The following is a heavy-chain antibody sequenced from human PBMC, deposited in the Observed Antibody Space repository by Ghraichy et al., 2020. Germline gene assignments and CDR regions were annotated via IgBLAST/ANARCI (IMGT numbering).Heavy chain of an antibody. CDR1: GGSIRNYY. J-gene: IGHJ4*02. Sequence: SETLSLTCTVSGGSIRNYYWSWIRQPPGKGLEWIGYISYTGSTNYNPSLKSRVTISVDTSKKQFSLKMSSVTAADTAVYYCAAMTQNFDHWGQGTLVTVSS. CDR2: ISYTGST. D-gene: IGHD2-21*02. V-gene: IGHV4-59*01. CDR3: AAMTQNFDH.